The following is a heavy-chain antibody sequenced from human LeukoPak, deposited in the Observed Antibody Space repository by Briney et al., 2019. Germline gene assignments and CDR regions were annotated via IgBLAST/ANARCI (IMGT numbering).Heavy chain of an antibody. Sequence: PSETLSLTCTVSGASITFSSSYWGWIRQPPGKGLEWIGYIYYSGSTYYNPPLESRVTISVDTSKNQFSLNLSSVTAADTAVYYCARVVGSGWEYYFDYWGQGTLVTVSS. D-gene: IGHD6-19*01. CDR2: IYYSGST. V-gene: IGHV4-39*07. CDR1: GASITFSSSY. CDR3: ARVVGSGWEYYFDY. J-gene: IGHJ4*02.